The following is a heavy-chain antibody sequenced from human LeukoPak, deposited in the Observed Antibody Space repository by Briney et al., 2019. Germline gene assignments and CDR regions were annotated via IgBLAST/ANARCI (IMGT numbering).Heavy chain of an antibody. D-gene: IGHD3-22*01. Sequence: QPGGSLRLSCAASGFTFSSYAMSWVRQAPGKGLEWVSAISGSGGSTYYADSVKGRFTISRDNSKNTLYLQMNSLRAEDTAVYYCAKGTYNPRITMIVVVINPVFHWGQGTLVTVS. CDR1: GFTFSSYA. V-gene: IGHV3-23*01. CDR3: AKGTYNPRITMIVVVINPVFH. CDR2: ISGSGGST. J-gene: IGHJ4*02.